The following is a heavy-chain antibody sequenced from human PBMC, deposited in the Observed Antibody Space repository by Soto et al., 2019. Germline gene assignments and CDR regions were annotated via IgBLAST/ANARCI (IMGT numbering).Heavy chain of an antibody. Sequence: QVQLVQSGAEVKKPGASVKVSCKASGYTFTSYAMHWVRQAPGQRLEWMGWINAGIGNTKYSQKFQGRVTITREISASTAYMELSSLRSEDTAVYYCARERPGWPFFDYWGQGTLVTVSS. V-gene: IGHV1-3*01. CDR3: ARERPGWPFFDY. CDR1: GYTFTSYA. CDR2: INAGIGNT. J-gene: IGHJ4*02. D-gene: IGHD6-19*01.